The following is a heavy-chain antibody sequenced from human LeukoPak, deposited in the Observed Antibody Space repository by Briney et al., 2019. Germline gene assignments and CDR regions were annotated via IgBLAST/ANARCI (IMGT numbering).Heavy chain of an antibody. CDR3: ARSSGSYRPFDS. Sequence: GGSLRLSCAASGFTFSSFEMNWVRQAPGRGLEWISHISHTGDTKYADSVKGRFTISRDNAKNSQYLQMTSLRAEDTAVYYCARSSGSYRPFDSWGQGTLVTVSS. D-gene: IGHD3-22*01. CDR1: GFTFSSFE. V-gene: IGHV3-48*03. CDR2: ISHTGDTK. J-gene: IGHJ4*02.